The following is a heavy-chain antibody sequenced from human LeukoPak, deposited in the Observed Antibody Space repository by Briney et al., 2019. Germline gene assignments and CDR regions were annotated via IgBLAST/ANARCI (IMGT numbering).Heavy chain of an antibody. V-gene: IGHV3-7*01. J-gene: IGHJ4*02. CDR3: ADPPSDY. CDR1: GFNFNRKW. Sequence: PGGSLRLSCAASGFNFNRKWMTWVRQAPGKGLEWVANINQDGSGKYYVDSVKGRFTISRDNAKSSLYLEMSGLRDEDTAVYYCADPPSDYWGQGTLVAVSS. CDR2: INQDGSGK.